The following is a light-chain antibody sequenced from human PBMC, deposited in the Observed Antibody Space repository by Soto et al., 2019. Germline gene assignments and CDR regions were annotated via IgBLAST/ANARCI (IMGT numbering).Light chain of an antibody. V-gene: IGKV1-39*01. CDR3: QQSYSHPRM. J-gene: IGKJ1*01. Sequence: DIQMTQSPSSLSASVGDRVTIACRASQSISSYLYWYQQKPGKAPKLLIYGASSLNSGVTSRFGGSGSGTDFTLNISSLQPDYFATYFCQQSYSHPRMVAQGTKVEV. CDR2: GAS. CDR1: QSISSY.